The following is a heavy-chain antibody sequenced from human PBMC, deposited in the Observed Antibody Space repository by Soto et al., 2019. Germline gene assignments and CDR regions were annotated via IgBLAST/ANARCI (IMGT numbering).Heavy chain of an antibody. J-gene: IGHJ6*03. D-gene: IGHD2-15*01. Sequence: SETLSPTCAVYGGSFRGYFCPWIRQPPVVGLEWIGEINHSGSTNYNPSLKSRVTISVDTSKNQFSLKLSSVTAADTAVYYCARGLRRYPAATRYYYYYYMDVWGKGTTVT. CDR3: ARGLRRYPAATRYYYYYYMDV. CDR1: GGSFRGYF. V-gene: IGHV4-34*01. CDR2: INHSGST.